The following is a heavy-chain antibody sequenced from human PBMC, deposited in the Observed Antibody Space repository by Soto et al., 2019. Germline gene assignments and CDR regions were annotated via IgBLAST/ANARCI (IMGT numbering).Heavy chain of an antibody. D-gene: IGHD5-18*01. J-gene: IGHJ5*02. V-gene: IGHV1-46*03. CDR1: GYTFTSYY. CDR3: ARVYPSDTRDGYVGNTGFDP. CDR2: INPSGGST. Sequence: QVQLVQSGAEVKKPGASVKVSCKASGYTFTSYYMHWVRQAPGQGLEWMGIINPSGGSTSYAQKFHGGVTMTRDTSTSTVYMELSSLRSEDAAVYYCARVYPSDTRDGYVGNTGFDPWGQGTLVTVSS.